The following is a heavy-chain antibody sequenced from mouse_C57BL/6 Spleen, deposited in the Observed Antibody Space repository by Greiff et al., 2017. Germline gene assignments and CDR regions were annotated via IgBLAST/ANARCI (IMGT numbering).Heavy chain of an antibody. CDR3: ARWGNDCYHWYVDV. CDR1: GYTFTSYW. J-gene: IGHJ1*03. V-gene: IGHV1-55*01. Sequence: QVQLQQPGAELVKPGASVKMSCKASGYTFTSYWITWVKPRPGQGLEWIGDIYPGSGSTNYNEKFKSKATLTVDTSSSTAYMQRSSLTSEDSAVYYCARWGNDCYHWYVDVGGTGTTVTVSS. CDR2: IYPGSGST. D-gene: IGHD2-3*01.